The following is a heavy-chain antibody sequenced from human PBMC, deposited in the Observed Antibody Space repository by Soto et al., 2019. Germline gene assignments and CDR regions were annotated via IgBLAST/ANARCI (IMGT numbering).Heavy chain of an antibody. V-gene: IGHV4-61*03. D-gene: IGHD3-3*02. CDR1: GGSINSDNYY. Sequence: QVQLHESGPGLVKPSETLSLICTVSGGSINSDNYYWSWIRQPPGKGLEWIGYIDYTGRTKYNPSLKSRVTMSVDTSKKHFSLKVTSVTVADTAMFYCARSGIYAFDIWGQGALVTVSS. J-gene: IGHJ3*02. CDR2: IDYTGRT. CDR3: ARSGIYAFDI.